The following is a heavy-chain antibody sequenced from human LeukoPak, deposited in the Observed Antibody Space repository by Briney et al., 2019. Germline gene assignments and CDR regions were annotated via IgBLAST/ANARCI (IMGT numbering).Heavy chain of an antibody. D-gene: IGHD3-22*01. V-gene: IGHV3-9*01. CDR3: AKDPDYYYDSSGYYFGY. Sequence: PGGSLRLSCTVSGFTFNDFAMHWVRQVPGKGLEWVSGISWNSGSMGYADSVKGRFIISRDNAKNSLYLQMNSLTPEDTAFYFCAKDPDYYYDSSGYYFGYWGQGTLVTVSS. J-gene: IGHJ4*02. CDR2: ISWNSGSM. CDR1: GFTFNDFA.